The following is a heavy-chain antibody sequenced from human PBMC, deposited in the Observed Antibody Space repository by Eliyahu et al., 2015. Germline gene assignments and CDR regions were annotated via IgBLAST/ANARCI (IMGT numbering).Heavy chain of an antibody. Sequence: QVQLQESGPGLVKPSXTLSLTCXVSGYSISXGYYWGWIRQPPGKGLEWIGSIYHSGSTYYNPSLKSRVTISVDTSKNQFSLKLSSVTAADTAVYYCASPARHRNFFIFDYWGQGTLVTVSS. D-gene: IGHD2/OR15-2a*01. CDR3: ASPARHRNFFIFDY. J-gene: IGHJ4*02. CDR2: IYHSGST. V-gene: IGHV4-38-2*01. CDR1: GYSISXGYY.